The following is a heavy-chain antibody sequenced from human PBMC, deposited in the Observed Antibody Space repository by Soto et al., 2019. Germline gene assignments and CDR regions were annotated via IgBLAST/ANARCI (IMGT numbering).Heavy chain of an antibody. V-gene: IGHV3-30*18. Sequence: QVQLVESGGGVVRPGRSLRLTRAASGFTFRNYGMHWVRQAPGKGLEWVAVISHDGSDKYYADSMKGRFIISRDNSENTLFLNMNSLKPEDTAVYYCAKENQHLVHDYWGQGTLVTVSS. CDR2: ISHDGSDK. CDR1: GFTFRNYG. J-gene: IGHJ4*02. D-gene: IGHD6-13*01. CDR3: AKENQHLVHDY.